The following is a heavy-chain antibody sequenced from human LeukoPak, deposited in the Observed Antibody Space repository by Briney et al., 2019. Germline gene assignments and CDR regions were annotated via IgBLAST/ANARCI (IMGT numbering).Heavy chain of an antibody. CDR2: MSPNSGDT. CDR1: GYTFTSYD. D-gene: IGHD7-27*01. V-gene: IGHV1-8*01. Sequence: ASVKVSCKASGYTFTSYDFNWVRQAAGQRPEWMGWMSPNSGDTGYAQKFQDRVTMTRNTSISTAYMELSCLRSDDTAVYYCARGPPNWGYDYWGPGTLVTVSS. CDR3: ARGPPNWGYDY. J-gene: IGHJ4*02.